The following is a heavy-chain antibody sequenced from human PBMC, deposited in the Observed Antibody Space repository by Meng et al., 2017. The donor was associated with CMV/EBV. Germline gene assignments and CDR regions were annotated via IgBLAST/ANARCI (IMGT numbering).Heavy chain of an antibody. CDR1: GFTFTSSA. V-gene: IGHV1-58*01. Sequence: SVKVSCKASGFTFTSSAVQWVRQARGQRLEWIGWIVVGSGNTNYAQKFQERVTITRDMSTSTAYMELSSLRSEDTAVYYCAAAPIWFGGLLFTGDDYWGQGTLVTVSS. D-gene: IGHD3-10*01. CDR2: IVVGSGNT. CDR3: AAAPIWFGGLLFTGDDY. J-gene: IGHJ4*02.